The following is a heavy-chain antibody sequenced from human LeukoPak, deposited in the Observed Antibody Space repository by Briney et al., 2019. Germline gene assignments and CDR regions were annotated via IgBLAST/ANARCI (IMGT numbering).Heavy chain of an antibody. D-gene: IGHD3-10*01. CDR1: GFTFSTYG. V-gene: IGHV3-30*02. CDR2: IRYDGNNK. CDR3: AKDGATLVTMVRGVRALDYYYMDV. J-gene: IGHJ6*03. Sequence: PSGGSLRLSCAASGFTFSTYGMHWVRQAPGKGLEWVSFIRYDGNNKYYADSVKGRFTISRDNSKNTLYLQMNSLRAEDTAVYYCAKDGATLVTMVRGVRALDYYYMDVWGKGTTVTISS.